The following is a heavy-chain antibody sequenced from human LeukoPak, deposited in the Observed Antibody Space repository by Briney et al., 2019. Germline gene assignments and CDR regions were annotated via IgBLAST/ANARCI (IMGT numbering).Heavy chain of an antibody. D-gene: IGHD3-16*01. V-gene: IGHV1-18*01. CDR2: ISANNGNT. CDR1: GYTFTAYG. CDR3: SRDDGPFGGVRFDH. Sequence: ASVKVSCKASGYTFTAYGISWVRQAPGQGLEWMGWISANNGNTNYAQKVQGRVTMTRDTSTSTAYMELRSLRYDDTAVYYCSRDDGPFGGVRFDHWGQGTLVTVSS. J-gene: IGHJ4*02.